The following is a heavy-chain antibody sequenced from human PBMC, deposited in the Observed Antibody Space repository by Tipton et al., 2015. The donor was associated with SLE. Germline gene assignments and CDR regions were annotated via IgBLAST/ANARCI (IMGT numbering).Heavy chain of an antibody. V-gene: IGHV4-38-2*02. CDR1: GYSISSDYY. J-gene: IGHJ5*02. CDR2: IYYSGST. D-gene: IGHD6-6*01. Sequence: LRLSCTVSGYSISSDYYWGWIRQPPGKGLEWIGYIYYSGSTLYNPSLKSRVTISVDTSKNQFSLKLTSVTAADTAVYYCARGGASSILFDPWGQGILVTVSS. CDR3: ARGGASSILFDP.